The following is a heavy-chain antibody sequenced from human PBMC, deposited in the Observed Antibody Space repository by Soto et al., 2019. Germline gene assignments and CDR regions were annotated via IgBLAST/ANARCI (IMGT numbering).Heavy chain of an antibody. V-gene: IGHV3-30-3*01. D-gene: IGHD5-18*01. CDR2: ISYDGSNK. CDR3: ARDLAIRLWPADGMDV. CDR1: GFTFSSYA. J-gene: IGHJ6*02. Sequence: QVQLVESGGGVVQPGRSLRLSCAASGFTFSSYAMHWVRQAPGKGLEWVAVISYDGSNKYYADSVKGRFTISRDNSKNTLYLQMNSLRAEDTAVYYCARDLAIRLWPADGMDVWGQGTTVTVSS.